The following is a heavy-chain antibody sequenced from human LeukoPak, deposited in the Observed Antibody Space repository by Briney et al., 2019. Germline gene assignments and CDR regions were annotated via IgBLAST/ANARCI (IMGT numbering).Heavy chain of an antibody. Sequence: ASVKVSCKASGYTFTSYYMHWVRQAPGQGLEWMGIINPSGGSTSYAQKFQGRVTMTRDTSTSTVYMELSSLRSEDTAVYYCGRCGAYYDFLTGYYPFDYWGQGTLVTVSS. J-gene: IGHJ4*02. CDR1: GYTFTSYY. CDR3: GRCGAYYDFLTGYYPFDY. CDR2: INPSGGST. V-gene: IGHV1-46*01. D-gene: IGHD3-9*01.